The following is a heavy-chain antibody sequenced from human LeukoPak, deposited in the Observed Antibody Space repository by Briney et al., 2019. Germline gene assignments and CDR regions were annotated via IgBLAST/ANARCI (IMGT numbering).Heavy chain of an antibody. D-gene: IGHD2-15*01. CDR2: INPKSGDT. Sequence: ASVKVSCKASGYTFNDYYMHWVRQAPGQGLEWMGWINPKSGDTNYAQKFQGRVTMTRDTSISTAYMELSRLTSDDTAVYYCARGENFLSGPYQRAFDHWGQGVLVTVSS. CDR1: GYTFNDYY. CDR3: ARGENFLSGPYQRAFDH. V-gene: IGHV1-2*02. J-gene: IGHJ4*02.